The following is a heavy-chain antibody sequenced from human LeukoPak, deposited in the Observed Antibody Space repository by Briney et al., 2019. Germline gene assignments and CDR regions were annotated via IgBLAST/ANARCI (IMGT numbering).Heavy chain of an antibody. CDR3: AKRHSSSYKPLYYFDY. J-gene: IGHJ4*02. V-gene: IGHV3-30*02. D-gene: IGHD6-13*01. CDR2: IRYDGSNK. Sequence: GGSLRLSCAASGFTFSSYGMHWVRQAPGKGLEWVAFIRYDGSNKYYADSVKGRITISRDNSKNTLYLQMNSLRAEDTAVYYCAKRHSSSYKPLYYFDYWGQGALVTVSS. CDR1: GFTFSSYG.